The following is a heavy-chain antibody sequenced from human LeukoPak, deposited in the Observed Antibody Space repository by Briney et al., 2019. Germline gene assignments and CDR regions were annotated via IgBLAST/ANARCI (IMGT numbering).Heavy chain of an antibody. CDR2: INPSGGST. CDR1: GYTFTSYY. V-gene: IGHV1-46*01. J-gene: IGHJ4*02. CDR3: ARVVTGEGGSFDY. D-gene: IGHD3-16*01. Sequence: ASVKVSCKASGYTFTSYYMHWVRQAPGQGLEWMGIINPSGGSTSYAQKFQGRVTMTRDTSKNQFSLKLSSVTAADTAVYYCARVVTGEGGSFDYWGQGTLVTVSS.